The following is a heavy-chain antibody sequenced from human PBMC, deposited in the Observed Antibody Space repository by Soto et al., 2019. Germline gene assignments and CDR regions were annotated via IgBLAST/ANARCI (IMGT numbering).Heavy chain of an antibody. Sequence: QLQLQESGSGLVKPSQTLSRTCAVSGGSISSGGYSWSWIRQPPGKGLEGIGYIYHSGSTYSTPSLRSRATISVDRSKNQFSLKRSSVTAADTAVYYGARGKATYYYDSSGYQDYWCQGTLITDSS. J-gene: IGHJ4*02. CDR3: ARGKATYYYDSSGYQDY. V-gene: IGHV4-30-2*01. CDR2: IYHSGST. D-gene: IGHD3-22*01. CDR1: GGSISSGGYS.